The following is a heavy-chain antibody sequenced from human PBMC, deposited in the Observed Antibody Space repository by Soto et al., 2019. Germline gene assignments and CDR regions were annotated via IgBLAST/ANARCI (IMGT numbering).Heavy chain of an antibody. Sequence: PGGSLRLSCAASGFTFDDYAMHWVRQAPGKGLEWVSGISWNSGSIGYADSVKGRFTISRDNAKNSLYLQMNSLRAEDTALYYCARVMDQQVTRPDFDDWGQGTLVTVSS. CDR2: ISWNSGSI. D-gene: IGHD2-21*02. V-gene: IGHV3-9*01. J-gene: IGHJ4*02. CDR3: ARVMDQQVTRPDFDD. CDR1: GFTFDDYA.